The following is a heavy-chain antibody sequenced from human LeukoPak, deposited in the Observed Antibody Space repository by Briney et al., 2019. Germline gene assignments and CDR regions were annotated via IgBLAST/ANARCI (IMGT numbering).Heavy chain of an antibody. CDR1: GDSVISGLYY. V-gene: IGHV4-61*01. CDR3: ARGKYYGDSDF. D-gene: IGHD3-3*01. CDR2: VYHSGST. Sequence: SETLSLTCSVSGDSVISGLYYWTWVRQPPGKGLEWIGYVYHSGSTTYNPSLKSRVTISIDTSQNKFSLKLRSVTAADTAMYYCARGKYYGDSDFWGQETLVIVSS. J-gene: IGHJ4*02.